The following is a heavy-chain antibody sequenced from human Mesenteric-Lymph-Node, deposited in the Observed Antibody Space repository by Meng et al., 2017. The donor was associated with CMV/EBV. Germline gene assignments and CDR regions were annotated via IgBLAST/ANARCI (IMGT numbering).Heavy chain of an antibody. CDR1: GGSISSYY. CDR2: IYYSGST. D-gene: IGHD3-10*01. V-gene: IGHV4-59*01. J-gene: IGHJ5*02. Sequence: GSLRLSCTVSGGSISSYYWSWIRQPPGKGLEWIGYIYYSGSTNYSPPLKSRLTISVDTSKNQFSLKLSSVTAADTAVYFCARENTGGWFDPWGQGTLVTVSS. CDR3: ARENTGGWFDP.